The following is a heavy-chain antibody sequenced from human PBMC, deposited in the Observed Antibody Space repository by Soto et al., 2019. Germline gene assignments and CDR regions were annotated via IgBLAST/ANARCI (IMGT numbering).Heavy chain of an antibody. J-gene: IGHJ4*02. CDR3: AKPSGSSTSPNYDFDY. D-gene: IGHD2-2*01. V-gene: IGHV3-15*07. Sequence: GGSLRLSCAASGFTFSDAWINWVRQAPEKGLEWVGRIKSKAHGGTTDFAAPVKGRFAISRDNSKNTLYLQMNSLRAEDTAVYYCAKPSGSSTSPNYDFDYWGQGTLVTVSS. CDR1: GFTFSDAW. CDR2: IKSKAHGGTT.